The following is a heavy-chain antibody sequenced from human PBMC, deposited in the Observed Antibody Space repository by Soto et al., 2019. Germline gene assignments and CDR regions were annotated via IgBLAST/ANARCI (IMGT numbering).Heavy chain of an antibody. CDR3: ARDRGYFDRSGFYLSPFDS. CDR1: GGSISSGDYF. CDR2: IHYSGRT. Sequence: QVQLQESGPGLVKPSQTLPLTCTVSGGSISSGDYFWSWIRQPPGKGLEWIGYIHYSGRTYHNPSLMSRVTISADTSKNQFSLNVNSVTAADTAIYYCARDRGYFDRSGFYLSPFDSWGQGNLVAVSS. J-gene: IGHJ4*02. D-gene: IGHD3-22*01. V-gene: IGHV4-30-4*01.